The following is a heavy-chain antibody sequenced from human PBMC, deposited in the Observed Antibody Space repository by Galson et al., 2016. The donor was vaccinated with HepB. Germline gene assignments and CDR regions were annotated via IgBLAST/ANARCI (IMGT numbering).Heavy chain of an antibody. CDR2: IWYDESNK. J-gene: IGHJ4*02. V-gene: IGHV3-33*03. Sequence: SLRLSCAASGFTFRSYGMHWVRQAPGKGLEWVAVIWYDESNKYYADSVKGRFTISRDNAKNTLFLQMNSLRAEDTAVYYCIRSLGATDYWGQGTLVTVSS. CDR3: IRSLGATDY. D-gene: IGHD1-26*01. CDR1: GFTFRSYG.